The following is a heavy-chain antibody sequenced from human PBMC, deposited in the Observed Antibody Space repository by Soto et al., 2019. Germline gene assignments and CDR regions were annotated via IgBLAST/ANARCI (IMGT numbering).Heavy chain of an antibody. Sequence: GGSLRLSCAASGFTFSSYXXNGVRQAPGKGLEWVSYISSTGRTXXXXXXXKGRFTVSRDNAQNSXSLKLNSLRVEXXXXXXCARSYXXXXXFDYXXQGTQV. CDR1: GFTFSSYX. V-gene: IGHV3-48*03. D-gene: IGHD1-20*01. CDR3: ARSYXXXXXFDY. J-gene: IGHJ4*02. CDR2: ISSTGRTX.